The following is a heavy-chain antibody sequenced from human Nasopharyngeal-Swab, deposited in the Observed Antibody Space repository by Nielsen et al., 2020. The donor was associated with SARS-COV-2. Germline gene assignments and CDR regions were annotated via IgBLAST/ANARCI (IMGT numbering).Heavy chain of an antibody. V-gene: IGHV3-23*01. Sequence: GESLKISCAASGFTFSSYAMSWVRQAPGKGLEWVSAISGSGGSTYYADSVKGRFTISRDNSKNTLYLQMNSLRAEDTAVYYCAKSLKALVAAWKDAFEIWGQGTMVTVSS. CDR3: AKSLKALVAAWKDAFEI. J-gene: IGHJ3*02. CDR2: ISGSGGST. D-gene: IGHD2-15*01. CDR1: GFTFSSYA.